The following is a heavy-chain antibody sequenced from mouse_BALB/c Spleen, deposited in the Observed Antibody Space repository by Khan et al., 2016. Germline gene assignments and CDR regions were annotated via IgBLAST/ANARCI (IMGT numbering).Heavy chain of an antibody. D-gene: IGHD2-4*01. J-gene: IGHJ3*01. CDR3: TGAGYDYPFAY. CDR1: GYTFTSYY. CDR2: INPSNGDT. Sequence: QVRLQQSGAELVKPGASVKLSCKASGYTFTSYYMYWVKQRPGQGLEWIGEINPSNGDTNFNERFKSKATLTVDKSSSTTYMQFSSLTSEDSAVYYCTGAGYDYPFAYWGQGTLVTVSA. V-gene: IGHV1S81*02.